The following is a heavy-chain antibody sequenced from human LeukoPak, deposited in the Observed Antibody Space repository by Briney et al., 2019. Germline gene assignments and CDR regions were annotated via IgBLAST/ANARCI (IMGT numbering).Heavy chain of an antibody. D-gene: IGHD3-10*01. CDR3: ARGITMVRGVIYI. Sequence: GASVKVSCKASGYTFTGYYMHWVRQAPGQGLEWTGWINPNSGGTNYAQKFQGRVTMTRDTSISTAYMELSRLRSADTAVYYCARGITMVRGVIYIWGQGTMVTVSS. CDR2: INPNSGGT. CDR1: GYTFTGYY. V-gene: IGHV1-2*02. J-gene: IGHJ3*02.